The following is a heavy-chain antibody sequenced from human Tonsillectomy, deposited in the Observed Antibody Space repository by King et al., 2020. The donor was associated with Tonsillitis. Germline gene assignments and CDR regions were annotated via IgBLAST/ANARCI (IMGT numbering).Heavy chain of an antibody. CDR1: GGSISSYY. CDR2: IYYSGST. D-gene: IGHD3-22*01. Sequence: VQLQESGPGLVKPSETLSLTCTVSGGSISSYYWSWIRQPPGKGLEWIGYIYYSGSTNYNPSLESRVTISVDTSKNQLSLKLTSVTAADTAVYYCARDFRYYDSSGTSYYYYYMDVWGKGTTVTVSS. CDR3: ARDFRYYDSSGTSYYYYYMDV. V-gene: IGHV4-59*01. J-gene: IGHJ6*03.